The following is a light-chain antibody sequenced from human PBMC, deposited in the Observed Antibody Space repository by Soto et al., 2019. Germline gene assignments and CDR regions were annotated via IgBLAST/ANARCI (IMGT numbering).Light chain of an antibody. J-gene: IGKJ4*01. Sequence: VVTKSPAAVPVSLGGRVALSCMASQSIGSNLAWFQQTPGQPPRLLIYEASNRDTGVPTRFSGSGSGTEFTLTITILQSEDFAVYYCQLYKTLPLAFGGGTKVDI. V-gene: IGKV3D-15*03. CDR2: EAS. CDR1: QSIGSN. CDR3: QLYKTLPLA.